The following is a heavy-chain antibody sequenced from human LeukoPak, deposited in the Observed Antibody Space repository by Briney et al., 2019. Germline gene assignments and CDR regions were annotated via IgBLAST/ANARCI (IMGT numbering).Heavy chain of an antibody. CDR3: ARDLSAAYDF. CDR2: ISGSGGST. Sequence: GGSLRLSCAASGFTFSSFALSWVRQAPGKGLEWVSSISGSGGSTSYADSVKGRFTISRDISTNTLYLQMNSLRAEDTAIYYCARDLSAAYDFWGQGVLVTVSS. CDR1: GFTFSSFA. D-gene: IGHD2-21*01. V-gene: IGHV3-23*01. J-gene: IGHJ4*02.